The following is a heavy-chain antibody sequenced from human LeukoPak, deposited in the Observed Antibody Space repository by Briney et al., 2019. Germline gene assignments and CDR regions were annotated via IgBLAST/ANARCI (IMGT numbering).Heavy chain of an antibody. CDR2: INHSGST. D-gene: IGHD3-10*01. J-gene: IGHJ6*03. V-gene: IGHV4-39*07. CDR3: AKLSITMVRGVRPNYYYMDV. Sequence: PSETLSLTCSVSGGSLSSSSYYWSWIRQPPGKGLEWIGEINHSGSTNYNPSLKSRVTISVDTSKNQFSLKLSSVTAADTAVYYCAKLSITMVRGVRPNYYYMDVWGKGTTVTISS. CDR1: GGSLSSSSYY.